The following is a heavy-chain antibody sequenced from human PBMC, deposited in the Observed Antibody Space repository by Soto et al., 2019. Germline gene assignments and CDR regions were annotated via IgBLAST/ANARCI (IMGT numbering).Heavy chain of an antibody. Sequence: EVQLVESGGGLVQPGGSLRISCAASGFTFSSYSMNWVRQAPGKGLEWVSYISSSSSTIYYADSVKGRFTISRDNAKNSLYLQMNSLRDEDTAVYYCASGRPTDGIAVAESWGQGTLVTVSS. J-gene: IGHJ4*02. V-gene: IGHV3-48*02. CDR3: ASGRPTDGIAVAES. CDR1: GFTFSSYS. CDR2: ISSSSSTI. D-gene: IGHD6-19*01.